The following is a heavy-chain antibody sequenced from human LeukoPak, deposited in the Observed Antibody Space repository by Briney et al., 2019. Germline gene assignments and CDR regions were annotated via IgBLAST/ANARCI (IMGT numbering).Heavy chain of an antibody. CDR1: GGSISSSSYY. CDR2: IYYSGST. Sequence: SETLSLTCTVSGGSISSSSYYWGWIRQPPGKGLEWIGSIYYSGSTYYNPSLKSRVTISVDTSKNQFSLKLSSVTAADTAVYYCARGRTPLRWYAAQYFQHWGQGTLVTVSS. CDR3: ARGRTPLRWYAAQYFQH. D-gene: IGHD4-23*01. J-gene: IGHJ1*01. V-gene: IGHV4-39*01.